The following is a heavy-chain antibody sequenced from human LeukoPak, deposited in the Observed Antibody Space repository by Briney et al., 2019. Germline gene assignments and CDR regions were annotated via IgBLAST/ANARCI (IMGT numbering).Heavy chain of an antibody. V-gene: IGHV6-1*01. CDR1: GDSVSTNSVT. Sequence: SQTLSLTCAISGDSVSTNSVTWNWIRQSPSRGLEWLGRTSYRSKWYNDYAVSVKIRITITPDTSKNQFSLQLNSVTPEDTAVYYCAREAEITRFDYWGQGTLVTVSS. CDR2: TSYRSKWYN. J-gene: IGHJ4*02. CDR3: AREAEITRFDY. D-gene: IGHD5-24*01.